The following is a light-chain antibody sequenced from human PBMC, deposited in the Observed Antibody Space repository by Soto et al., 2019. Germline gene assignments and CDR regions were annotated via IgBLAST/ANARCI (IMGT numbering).Light chain of an antibody. J-gene: IGKJ1*01. CDR3: QQYNNWPRT. V-gene: IGKV3-15*01. Sequence: EIEMTQSPSTLSVSPGERATLSCRASQSVSSNLAWYQQKPGQAPRLLIYGASTRATGIPARFSGSGSGTEVTLTTSSLQSEDFVVYYCQQYNNWPRTFGEGTKVEIK. CDR2: GAS. CDR1: QSVSSN.